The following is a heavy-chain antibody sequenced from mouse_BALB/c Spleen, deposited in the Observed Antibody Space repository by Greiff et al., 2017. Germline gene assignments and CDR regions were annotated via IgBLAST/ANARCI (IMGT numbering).Heavy chain of an antibody. Sequence: EVQLVESGGGLVKPGGSLKLSCAASGFTFSDYYMYWVRQTPEKRLEWVATISDGGSYTYYPDSVKGRFTISRDNAKNNLYLQMSSLKSEDTAMYYCARDYYGSSYIFDYWGQGTTLTVSS. J-gene: IGHJ2*01. CDR3: ARDYYGSSYIFDY. D-gene: IGHD1-1*01. CDR2: ISDGGSYT. CDR1: GFTFSDYY. V-gene: IGHV5-4*02.